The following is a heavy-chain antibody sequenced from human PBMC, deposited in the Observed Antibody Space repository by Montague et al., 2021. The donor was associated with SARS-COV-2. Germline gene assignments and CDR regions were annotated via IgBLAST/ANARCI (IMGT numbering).Heavy chain of an antibody. D-gene: IGHD6-19*01. Sequence: SRRLSWSASGFTFTTYVYHWVRQAPGGGLEWVALFPSDGGHTQYADSVRGRFTIYRDTSISTLYLQMDSLRPDDTAVCFCAREIGTSGWAGFFDFRGQGTLVTVSP. CDR3: AREIGTSGWAGFFDF. J-gene: IGHJ4*02. V-gene: IGHV3-30-3*01. CDR2: FPSDGGHT. CDR1: GFTFTTYV.